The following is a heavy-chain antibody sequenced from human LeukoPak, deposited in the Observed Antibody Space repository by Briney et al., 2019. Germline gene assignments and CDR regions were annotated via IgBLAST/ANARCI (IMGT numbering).Heavy chain of an antibody. CDR1: GYAFSSSW. D-gene: IGHD6-13*01. J-gene: IGHJ4*02. CDR2: IYPGDPDT. V-gene: IGHV5-51*01. Sequence: GESLKISCKGSGYAFSSSWIGWVRQMPGKGLEWVGIIYPGDPDTRYSPSFQGQVTISADKSASTAYLQWSSLKASDTAMYYCARYNSSGIDYWGQGTLVTVSS. CDR3: ARYNSSGIDY.